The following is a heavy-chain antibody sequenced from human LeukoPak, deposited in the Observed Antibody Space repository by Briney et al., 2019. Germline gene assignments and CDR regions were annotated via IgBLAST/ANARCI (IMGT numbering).Heavy chain of an antibody. Sequence: SETLSLTCVLYGGSSSGYYWSWIRQPPGKGLEWIGEINHSGSTNYNPSLKSRVTIAVDTSKNQFSLKLSSVSAADTAVYYCARRGPPRTLLRGVKSGWFDPWGQGTLVTVSS. J-gene: IGHJ5*02. D-gene: IGHD3-10*01. CDR1: GGSSSGYY. CDR2: INHSGST. V-gene: IGHV4-34*01. CDR3: ARRGPPRTLLRGVKSGWFDP.